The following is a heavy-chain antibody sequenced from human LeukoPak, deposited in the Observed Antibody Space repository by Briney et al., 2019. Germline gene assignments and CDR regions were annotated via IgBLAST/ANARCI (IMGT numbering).Heavy chain of an antibody. CDR2: INHSGST. Sequence: SETLSLTCAVYGGSFSGYYWSWIRQPPGKGLEWIGEINHSGSTNYNPSLKSRVTISVDTSKNQFSLKLSSVTAADTAVCYCARSLPTYYYDSSGYPGDAFDIWGQGTMVTVSS. D-gene: IGHD3-22*01. V-gene: IGHV4-34*01. CDR3: ARSLPTYYYDSSGYPGDAFDI. J-gene: IGHJ3*02. CDR1: GGSFSGYY.